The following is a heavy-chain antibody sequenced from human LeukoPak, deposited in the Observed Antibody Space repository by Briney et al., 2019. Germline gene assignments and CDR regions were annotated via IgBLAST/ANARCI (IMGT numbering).Heavy chain of an antibody. CDR1: GGSISSSSYY. CDR3: ARGASASSGWYDNWFDP. D-gene: IGHD6-19*01. V-gene: IGHV4-39*07. J-gene: IGHJ5*02. Sequence: PSETLSLTCTVSGGSISSSSYYWGWIRQPPGKGLEWIGTMYYSGSTNYNPSLKSRVTISVDTSKNQFSLKLRSVTAADTAVYYCARGASASSGWYDNWFDPWGQGTLVTVSS. CDR2: MYYSGST.